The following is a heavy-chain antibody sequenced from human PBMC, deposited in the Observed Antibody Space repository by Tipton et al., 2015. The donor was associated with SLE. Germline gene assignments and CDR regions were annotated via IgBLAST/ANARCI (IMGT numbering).Heavy chain of an antibody. J-gene: IGHJ4*02. CDR1: GFTLSSYG. V-gene: IGHV3-30*03. CDR3: ARTGYYDSSADY. CDR2: LSNDGITK. D-gene: IGHD3-22*01. Sequence: QLVQSGGGVVQPGRSLRLSCAASGFTLSSYGMHWVRQAPGKGLEWVAVLSNDGITKYYADFVKGRFTISRDNSKNTLYLQMNSLRAEDTAVYYCARTGYYDSSADYWGQGTLVTVSS.